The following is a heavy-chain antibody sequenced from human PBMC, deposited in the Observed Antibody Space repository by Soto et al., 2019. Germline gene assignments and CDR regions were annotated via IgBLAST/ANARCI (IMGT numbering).Heavy chain of an antibody. CDR2: IYYSGST. Sequence: SETLSLTCTVSGGSISSYYWSWIRQPPGKGLEWIGYIYYSGSTNYNPSLKSRVTISVDTSKNQFSLKLSSVTAADTAVYYCARFDTYYYGSGSYNDAFDIWGQGTMVTVSS. V-gene: IGHV4-59*08. D-gene: IGHD3-10*01. CDR3: ARFDTYYYGSGSYNDAFDI. CDR1: GGSISSYY. J-gene: IGHJ3*02.